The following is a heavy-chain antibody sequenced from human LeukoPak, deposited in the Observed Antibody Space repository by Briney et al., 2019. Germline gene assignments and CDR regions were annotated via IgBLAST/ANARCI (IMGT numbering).Heavy chain of an antibody. CDR1: GGTFSSYA. CDR2: IIPIFGTA. CDR3: ARASSVGFWTHSTVRLRFDY. Sequence: GASVKVSCKASGGTFSSYAISWVRQAPGQGLEWMGGIIPIFGTANYAQKFQGRVTITADESTSTAYMELSSLRSEDTAVYYCARASSVGFWTHSTVRLRFDYWGQGTLVTVS. J-gene: IGHJ4*02. D-gene: IGHD3/OR15-3a*01. V-gene: IGHV1-69*13.